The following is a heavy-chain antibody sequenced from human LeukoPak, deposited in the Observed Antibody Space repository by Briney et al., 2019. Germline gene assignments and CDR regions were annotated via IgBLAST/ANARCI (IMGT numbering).Heavy chain of an antibody. V-gene: IGHV4-39*07. CDR2: IYYSGST. D-gene: IGHD4-23*01. CDR1: GASISSSGYY. J-gene: IGHJ3*02. Sequence: KASETLSLTCTVSGASISSSGYYWGWIRQPPGKGLEWIGSIYYSGSTYYYPSLKSRVTISVDTSKNQFSLKLSSVAAADTAVYYCARDRDYGGNYYDAFDIWGQGTMVIVSS. CDR3: ARDRDYGGNYYDAFDI.